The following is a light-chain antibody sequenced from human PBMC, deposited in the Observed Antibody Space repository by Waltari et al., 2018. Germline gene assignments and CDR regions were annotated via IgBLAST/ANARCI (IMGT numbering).Light chain of an antibody. CDR1: QSVSSN. Sequence: EIVLTQSPATLSVSPGEGATLSCRASQSVSSNLAWYQHKPGQAPRLLIYDASTRATGIPARFRGSGSGTDFTLTISSLQSEDFAVYYCQHYNNWPPYTFGQGSKLDIK. V-gene: IGKV3-15*01. CDR3: QHYNNWPPYT. CDR2: DAS. J-gene: IGKJ2*01.